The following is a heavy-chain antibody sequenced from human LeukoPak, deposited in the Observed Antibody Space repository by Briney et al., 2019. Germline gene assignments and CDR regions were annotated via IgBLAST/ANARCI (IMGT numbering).Heavy chain of an antibody. CDR2: INPNSGGT. Sequence: GASVKVSCKASGYSFTGHYMHWVRQAPGQGLEWMGWINPNSGGTNYAQKFQGRVTMTRDTSISTAYMELSRLRSDDTAVYYCARDNQWFPSIAARPGLYIDYWGQGTLVTVSS. CDR3: ARDNQWFPSIAARPGLYIDY. J-gene: IGHJ4*02. CDR1: GYSFTGHY. D-gene: IGHD6-6*01. V-gene: IGHV1-2*02.